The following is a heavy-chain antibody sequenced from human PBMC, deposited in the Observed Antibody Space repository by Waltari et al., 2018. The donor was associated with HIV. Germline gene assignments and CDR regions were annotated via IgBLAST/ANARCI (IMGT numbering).Heavy chain of an antibody. CDR3: TTTGEWEARFDY. V-gene: IGHV3-15*01. Sequence: EVQLVESGGGLVKPGGSLRLSCAASGFTFSNAWMSCVRQAPGKGLEWVGRIKSKTDGGTTDYAAPVKGRFTISRDDSKNTLYLQMNSLKTEDTAVYYCTTTGEWEARFDYWGQGTLVTVSS. D-gene: IGHD1-26*01. CDR1: GFTFSNAW. CDR2: IKSKTDGGTT. J-gene: IGHJ4*02.